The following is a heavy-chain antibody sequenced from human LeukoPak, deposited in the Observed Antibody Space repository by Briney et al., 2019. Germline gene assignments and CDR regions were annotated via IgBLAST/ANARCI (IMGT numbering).Heavy chain of an antibody. CDR3: ARQEFGIGELLYFDY. V-gene: IGHV4-39*01. CDR2: IYYRGST. J-gene: IGHJ4*02. D-gene: IGHD3-10*01. Sequence: SETLSLTCTVSGGSISSSSYYWGWIRQPPGKGPEWIGSIYYRGSTYYNPSLKSRVTISVDTSKNQFSLKLSSVTAADTAVYYCARQEFGIGELLYFDYWGQGTLVTVSS. CDR1: GGSISSSSYY.